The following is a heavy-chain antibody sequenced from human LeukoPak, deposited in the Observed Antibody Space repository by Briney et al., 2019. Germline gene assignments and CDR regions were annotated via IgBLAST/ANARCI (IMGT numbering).Heavy chain of an antibody. CDR1: GGSISSYF. Sequence: SETLSLTCTVSGGSISSYFWSWIRQPPGKGLQWIGYIYYSGSTIYNPSLKSRVTISVDTSKNQFSLKLSSVTAADTAVYYCARRYCSGGSCYSERGAFDIWGQGTMVTVSS. V-gene: IGHV4-59*01. D-gene: IGHD2-15*01. CDR3: ARRYCSGGSCYSERGAFDI. CDR2: IYYSGST. J-gene: IGHJ3*02.